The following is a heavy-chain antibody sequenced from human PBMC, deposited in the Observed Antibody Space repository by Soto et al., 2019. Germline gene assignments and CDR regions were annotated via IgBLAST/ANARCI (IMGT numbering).Heavy chain of an antibody. CDR2: IYHSGST. Sequence: SETLSLTCVVSGGSISSTNWWTWVRQTPGKGLEWIGEIYHSGSTNYIPSLKSRVTISVDKSRNQFSLKLSSVTAADTAVYYCARRWGEGRVDYWGQGTLVTVSS. CDR3: ARRWGEGRVDY. J-gene: IGHJ4*02. V-gene: IGHV4-4*02. D-gene: IGHD3-10*01. CDR1: GGSISSTNW.